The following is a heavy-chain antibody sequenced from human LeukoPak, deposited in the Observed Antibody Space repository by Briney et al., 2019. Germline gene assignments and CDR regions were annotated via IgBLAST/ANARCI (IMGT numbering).Heavy chain of an antibody. Sequence: SVKVSCKASGGTFSSYAISWVRQAPGQGLEWMGGIIPIFGTANYAQKFQGRVTITADESTSTAYMELSSLRSEDTAVYYCARWAIYDFWSGYYRPPGPYYYYMDVWGKGTTVTVSS. J-gene: IGHJ6*03. CDR1: GGTFSSYA. D-gene: IGHD3-3*01. CDR2: IIPIFGTA. V-gene: IGHV1-69*13. CDR3: ARWAIYDFWSGYYRPPGPYYYYMDV.